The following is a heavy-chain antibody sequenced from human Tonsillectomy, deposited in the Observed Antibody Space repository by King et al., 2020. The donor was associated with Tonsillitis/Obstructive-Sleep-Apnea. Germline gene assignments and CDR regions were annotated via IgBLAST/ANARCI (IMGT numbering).Heavy chain of an antibody. CDR3: ARGIVATIPGGDYFDY. D-gene: IGHD5-12*01. J-gene: IGHJ4*02. Sequence: QLVQSGAEVKKPGSSVKVSCKASGGTFSSYAISWVRQAPGQGLEWMGGIIPIFGTSNYAQKFQGRVTITADESTSTAYMELSSLRSEDTAVYYCARGIVATIPGGDYFDYWGQGTLVTVSS. CDR1: GGTFSSYA. V-gene: IGHV1-69*12. CDR2: IIPIFGTS.